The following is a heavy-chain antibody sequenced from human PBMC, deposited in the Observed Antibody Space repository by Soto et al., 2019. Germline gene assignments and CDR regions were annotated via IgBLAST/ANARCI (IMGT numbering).Heavy chain of an antibody. CDR3: ARASLYCSSTSCQINWFDP. D-gene: IGHD2-2*01. CDR2: IIPIFGTA. V-gene: IGHV1-69*13. J-gene: IGHJ5*02. Sequence: SVKVSCKASGGSFSSYAISWVRQAPGQGLEWMGGIIPIFGTANYAQKFQGRVTITADESTSTAYMELSSLRSEDTAVYYCARASLYCSSTSCQINWFDPWGQGTLVTVSS. CDR1: GGSFSSYA.